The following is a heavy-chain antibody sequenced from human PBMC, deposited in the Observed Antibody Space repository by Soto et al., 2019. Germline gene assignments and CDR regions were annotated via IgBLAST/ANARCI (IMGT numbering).Heavy chain of an antibody. J-gene: IGHJ6*03. CDR3: ARGRCSSTSCYVMDV. V-gene: IGHV4-34*01. D-gene: IGHD2-2*01. Sequence: QVQLQQWGAGLLKPSETLSLTCAVYGGSFSRYYWSWIRQPPGKGLEWIGEINHSGSTNYNPSLKSRVTISVDTSKNQFSLKLSSVTAADTAVYYCARGRCSSTSCYVMDVWGKGTTVTVSS. CDR1: GGSFSRYY. CDR2: INHSGST.